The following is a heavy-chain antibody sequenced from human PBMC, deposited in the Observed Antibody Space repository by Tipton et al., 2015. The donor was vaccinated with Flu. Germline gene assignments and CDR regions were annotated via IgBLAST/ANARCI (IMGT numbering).Heavy chain of an antibody. J-gene: IGHJ5*02. CDR1: GGSISSDF. V-gene: IGHV4-4*07. Sequence: TLSLTCTVSGGSISSDFWSWIRQPAGKGLEWIGRIYSTGSALYNPSLKSRVNMSIDTSRNQLSLRLNSVTAADTAVYYCARGGWAWFDPWGQGTQVTVSS. CDR2: IYSTGSA. D-gene: IGHD3-16*01. CDR3: ARGGWAWFDP.